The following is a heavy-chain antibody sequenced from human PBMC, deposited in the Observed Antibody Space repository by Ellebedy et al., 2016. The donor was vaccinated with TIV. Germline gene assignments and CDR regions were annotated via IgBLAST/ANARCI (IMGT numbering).Heavy chain of an antibody. CDR2: IYYSGST. D-gene: IGHD3-10*01. CDR3: ARDLGDYDSPTYYYGMDV. CDR1: GGSISSGGHY. Sequence: MPSETLSLTCTVSGGSISSGGHYWTWVRQHSGKGLEWIGYIYYSGSTYYNPSLKSRLTISVDTSKNQFSLKLSSVTAADTAVYYCARDLGDYDSPTYYYGMDVWGQGTTVTVSS. V-gene: IGHV4-31*03. J-gene: IGHJ6*02.